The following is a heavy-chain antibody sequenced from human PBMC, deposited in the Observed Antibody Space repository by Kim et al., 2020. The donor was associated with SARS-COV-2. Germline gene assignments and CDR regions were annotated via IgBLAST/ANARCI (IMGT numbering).Heavy chain of an antibody. J-gene: IGHJ6*02. CDR1: GLTFSSYA. CDR3: AKEGRHDYYYYGMDV. CDR2: ISGSGGST. Sequence: GGSLRLSCAASGLTFSSYAMSWVRQAPGKGLEWVSAISGSGGSTYYADSVKGRFTISRDNSKNTLYLQMNSLRAEDTAVYYCAKEGRHDYYYYGMDVWGQGTTVTVSS. V-gene: IGHV3-23*01.